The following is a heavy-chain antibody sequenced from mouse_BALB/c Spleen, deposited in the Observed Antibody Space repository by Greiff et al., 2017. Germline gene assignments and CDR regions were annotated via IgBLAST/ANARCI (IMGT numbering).Heavy chain of an antibody. D-gene: IGHD4-1*01. V-gene: IGHV1S81*02. CDR1: GYTFTSYW. CDR3: ATGTPFDY. J-gene: IGHJ2*01. Sequence: VQLQQPGAELVKPGASVKLSCKASGYTFTSYWMHWVKQRPGQGLEWIGEINPSNGRTNYNEKFKSKATLTVDKSSSTAYMQLSSLTSEDSAVYYCATGTPFDYWGQGTTLTVSS. CDR2: INPSNGRT.